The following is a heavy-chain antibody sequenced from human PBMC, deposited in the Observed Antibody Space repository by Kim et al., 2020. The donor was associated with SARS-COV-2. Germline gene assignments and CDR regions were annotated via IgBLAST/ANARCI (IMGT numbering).Heavy chain of an antibody. V-gene: IGHV3-30*18. CDR3: AKWEYCGGDCYPRPPY. J-gene: IGHJ4*02. D-gene: IGHD2-21*02. Sequence: GGSLRLSCAASGFTFSSYGMHWVRQAPGKGLEWVAVISYDGSNKYYADSVKGRFTISRDNSKNTLYLQMNSLRAEDTAVYYCAKWEYCGGDCYPRPPYWGQGTLVTVSS. CDR1: GFTFSSYG. CDR2: ISYDGSNK.